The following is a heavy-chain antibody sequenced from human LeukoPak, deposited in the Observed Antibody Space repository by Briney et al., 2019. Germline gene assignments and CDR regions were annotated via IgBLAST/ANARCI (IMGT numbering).Heavy chain of an antibody. Sequence: GSLRLSCAASGFTFSSYAMSWVRQAPGKGLGWVSAISGSGGSTYYADSVKGRFTISRDNSKNTLYLQMNSLRAEDTAVYYCAKDLGGYSYGYYFGYWGQGTLVTVSS. D-gene: IGHD5-18*01. CDR1: GFTFSSYA. CDR3: AKDLGGYSYGYYFGY. V-gene: IGHV3-23*01. J-gene: IGHJ4*02. CDR2: ISGSGGST.